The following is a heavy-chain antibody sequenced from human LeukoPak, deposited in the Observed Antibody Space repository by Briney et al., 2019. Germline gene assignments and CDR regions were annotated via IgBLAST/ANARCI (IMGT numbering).Heavy chain of an antibody. D-gene: IGHD6-13*01. CDR1: GYTFTSYA. CDR3: AREAAEGLDR. V-gene: IGHV1-3*04. J-gene: IGHJ5*02. Sequence: ASVKVSCKASGYTFTSYAMHWVRQAPGQRPEWMGWINTGNGNTKYSQKFQGRVTISRDTSANTAYMEVSSLRSEDTAVYYCAREAAEGLDRWGQGTLVTVSS. CDR2: INTGNGNT.